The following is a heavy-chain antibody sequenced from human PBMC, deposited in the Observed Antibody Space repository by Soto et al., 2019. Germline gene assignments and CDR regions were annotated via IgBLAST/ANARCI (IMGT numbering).Heavy chain of an antibody. CDR2: IWYDGSNK. CDR1: GFTFSSYG. Sequence: GGSLRLSCAASGFTFSSYGMHWVRQAPGKGLEWVAVIWYDGSNKYYADSVKGRFTISRDNSKNTLYLQMNSLRAEDTAVYYCASFPRYCTNGVCHRIPSEPNDAFDIWGQGTMVTVSS. V-gene: IGHV3-33*01. D-gene: IGHD2-8*01. CDR3: ASFPRYCTNGVCHRIPSEPNDAFDI. J-gene: IGHJ3*02.